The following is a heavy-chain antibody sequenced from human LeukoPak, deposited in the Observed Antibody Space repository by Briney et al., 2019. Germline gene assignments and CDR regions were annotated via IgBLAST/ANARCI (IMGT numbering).Heavy chain of an antibody. CDR3: ASTSGSYRYYFDY. V-gene: IGHV1-69*13. CDR1: GGTFSSYA. CDR2: IIPIFGTA. Sequence: WASVKVSCKASGGTFSSYAISWVRQAPGQGLEWMGGIIPIFGTANYAQKFQGRVTITADESTSTAYMELSSLRSEDTAVYYCASTSGSYRYYFDYWGQGTLVTVSS. J-gene: IGHJ4*02. D-gene: IGHD1-26*01.